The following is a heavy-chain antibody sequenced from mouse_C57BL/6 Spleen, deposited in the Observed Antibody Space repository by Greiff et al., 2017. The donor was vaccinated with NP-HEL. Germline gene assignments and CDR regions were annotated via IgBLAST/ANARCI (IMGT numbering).Heavy chain of an antibody. Sequence: QVQLKQSGAELVKPGASVKISCKASGYAFSSYWMNWVKQRPGKGLEWIGQIYPGDGDTNYNGKFKGKATLTADKSSSTAYMQLSSLTSEDSAVYFCARGGGMYYFDYWGQGTTLTVSS. D-gene: IGHD6-1*01. CDR3: ARGGGMYYFDY. CDR1: GYAFSSYW. V-gene: IGHV1-80*01. J-gene: IGHJ2*01. CDR2: IYPGDGDT.